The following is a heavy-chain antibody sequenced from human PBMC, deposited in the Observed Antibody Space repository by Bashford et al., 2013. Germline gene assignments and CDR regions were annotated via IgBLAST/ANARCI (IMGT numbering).Heavy chain of an antibody. V-gene: IGHV1-18*01. CDR1: GYTFTSYG. CDR2: ISAYNGNT. Sequence: ASVKVSCKASGYTFTSYGISWVRQAPGQGLEWMGWISAYNGNTNYAQKLQGRVTMTTDTSTSTAYMELRSLRSDDTAVYYCARWSSSSWKPYGMDVWGQGTTVTVSS. D-gene: IGHD6-13*01. CDR3: ARWSSSSWKPYGMDV. J-gene: IGHJ6*02.